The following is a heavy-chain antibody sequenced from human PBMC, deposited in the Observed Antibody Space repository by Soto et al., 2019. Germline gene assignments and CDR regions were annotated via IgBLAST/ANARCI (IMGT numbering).Heavy chain of an antibody. Sequence: QVHLEQWGAGLLKPSETLSLTCGVYGGSLNDYYWSWIRQPPGKGLEWIGEINHRGTINYNPSLRSRVTMSRDMSNNQFSLALASVTAADTAVYYCARGGNIVLTLAAPIDLWGQGALVTVSS. CDR3: ARGGNIVLTLAAPIDL. J-gene: IGHJ5*02. D-gene: IGHD2-15*01. CDR1: GGSLNDYY. CDR2: INHRGTI. V-gene: IGHV4-34*02.